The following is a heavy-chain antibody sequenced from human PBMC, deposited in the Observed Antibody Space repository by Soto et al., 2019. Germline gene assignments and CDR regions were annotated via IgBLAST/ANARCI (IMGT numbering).Heavy chain of an antibody. CDR2: IDPTSGDT. Sequence: VVSVKVSCKSSGYTFTGYYIHWVRQAPGQGLEWMGWIDPTSGDTHYAQKFQGRGTMTRDTSISTADMDLSGPRFDDTAVYYCATTSLEISPLDFDYWCQGTLVTVSS. CDR3: ATTSLEISPLDFDY. CDR1: GYTFTGYY. D-gene: IGHD1-1*01. V-gene: IGHV1-2*02. J-gene: IGHJ4*02.